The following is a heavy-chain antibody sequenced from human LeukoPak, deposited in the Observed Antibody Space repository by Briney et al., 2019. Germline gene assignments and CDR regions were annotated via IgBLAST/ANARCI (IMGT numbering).Heavy chain of an antibody. Sequence: GGSLRLSCAASGFTFSSYWMSWVRQAPGKGLEWVANIKQDGSEKYYVDSVKGRFTISRDNAKNSLYLQMNSLRAEDTAVYYCARGRAYGDYYNWFDPWGQGTLVTVSS. J-gene: IGHJ5*02. V-gene: IGHV3-7*01. D-gene: IGHD4-17*01. CDR2: IKQDGSEK. CDR1: GFTFSSYW. CDR3: ARGRAYGDYYNWFDP.